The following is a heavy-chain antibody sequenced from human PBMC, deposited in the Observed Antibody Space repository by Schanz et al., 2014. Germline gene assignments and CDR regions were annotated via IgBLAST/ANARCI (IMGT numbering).Heavy chain of an antibody. CDR1: GYTFTSDS. CDR3: ARSNYYDNSDYYNSFDY. V-gene: IGHV1-69*02. Sequence: QVQLVQSGAEVKKPGSSMKVSCKASGYTFTSDSMHWVRQAPGQGLEWMGRIIPILGIANYAQKFQGRVTFTADKSTSTAYMDLSSLRPEDTAVYYCARSNYYDNSDYYNSFDYWGQGTLVTVSS. J-gene: IGHJ4*02. CDR2: IIPILGIA. D-gene: IGHD3-22*01.